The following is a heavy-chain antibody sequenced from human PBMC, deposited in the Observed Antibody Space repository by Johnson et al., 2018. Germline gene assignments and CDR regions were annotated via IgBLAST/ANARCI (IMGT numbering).Heavy chain of an antibody. CDR2: ISYDGSNK. Sequence: QVQLVQSGGGVVQPGRSLRLSCAASGFTFSSYGMHWVRQAPGKGLEWVAVISYDGSNKYYADSVKGRFTISRDNSKNTLYLQMNSLRAEDTAVYYCSKARFYYYYYSYMDVWGKGTTVTVSS. J-gene: IGHJ6*03. V-gene: IGHV3-30*18. CDR3: SKARFYYYYYSYMDV. CDR1: GFTFSSYG. D-gene: IGHD3-10*01.